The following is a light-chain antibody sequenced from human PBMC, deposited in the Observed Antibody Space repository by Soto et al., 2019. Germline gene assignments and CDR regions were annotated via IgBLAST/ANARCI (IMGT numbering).Light chain of an antibody. CDR1: RSDVGSYNL. CDR3: CSYVGSTNVV. V-gene: IGLV2-23*02. Sequence: QSALTQPASVSGSPGQSITTSCTGTRSDVGSYNLVSWYQQHPGEAPKLIIYEVSKRPSGVSNRFSGSKSGNTASLTISGLQAEDEADYYCCSYVGSTNVVFGGGTKVTVL. CDR2: EVS. J-gene: IGLJ2*01.